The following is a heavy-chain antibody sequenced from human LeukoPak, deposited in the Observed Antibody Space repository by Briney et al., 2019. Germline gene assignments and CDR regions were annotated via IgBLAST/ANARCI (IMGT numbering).Heavy chain of an antibody. CDR1: GGSFSGYN. J-gene: IGHJ4*02. CDR2: INDSGST. CDR3: ARGVYTEMSTIMGHFDC. D-gene: IGHD5-24*01. V-gene: IGHV4-34*01. Sequence: PSETLSLTCAVFGGSFSGYNWNWLRQSPRTGLEWIGEINDSGSTKYSACLRSRVTISLDASKNQFSLKLTSVTAADTAVYYCARGVYTEMSTIMGHFDCWGRGTLVTVSS.